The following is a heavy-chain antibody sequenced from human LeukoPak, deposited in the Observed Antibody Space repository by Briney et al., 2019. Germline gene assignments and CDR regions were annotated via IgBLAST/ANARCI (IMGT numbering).Heavy chain of an antibody. D-gene: IGHD1-1*01. CDR1: GGTFTSYA. Sequence: SVKVSCKASGGTFTSYAISWVRQAPGQGLEWMGGIIPIFGTANYAQKFQGRVTITADESTSTAYMELSSLRSEDTAAYYCASERDDEEDFDYWGQGTLVTVSS. CDR3: ASERDDEEDFDY. V-gene: IGHV1-69*13. J-gene: IGHJ4*02. CDR2: IIPIFGTA.